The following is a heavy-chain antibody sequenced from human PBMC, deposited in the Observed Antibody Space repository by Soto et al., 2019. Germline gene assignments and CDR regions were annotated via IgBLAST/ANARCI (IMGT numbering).Heavy chain of an antibody. D-gene: IGHD3-10*01. J-gene: IGHJ6*02. V-gene: IGHV4-39*07. CDR2: INHSGST. CDR1: GCSISSGGYY. Sequence: PSETLSLTCTFSGCSISSGGYYWSWIRQPPGKGLEWIGEINHSGSTNYNPSLKSRVTISVDTSKNQFSLKLSSVTAADTAVYYCARGGYYGSGNSPLDYYYGMDVWGQGTTVTVSS. CDR3: ARGGYYGSGNSPLDYYYGMDV.